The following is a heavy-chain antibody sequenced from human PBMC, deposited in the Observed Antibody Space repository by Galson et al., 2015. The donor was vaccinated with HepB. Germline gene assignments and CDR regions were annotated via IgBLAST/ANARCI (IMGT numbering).Heavy chain of an antibody. D-gene: IGHD1-14*01. CDR2: INPNSGGT. CDR1: GYTFTGYY. Sequence: SVKVSCKASGYTFTGYYMHWVRQAPGQGLEWMGWINPNSGGTNYAQKFQGRVTMTRDTSISTAYMELNRLRSDDTAVYYCARDPDDAYYCYYYMDVWGKGTTVTVSS. J-gene: IGHJ6*03. V-gene: IGHV1-2*02. CDR3: ARDPDDAYYCYYYMDV.